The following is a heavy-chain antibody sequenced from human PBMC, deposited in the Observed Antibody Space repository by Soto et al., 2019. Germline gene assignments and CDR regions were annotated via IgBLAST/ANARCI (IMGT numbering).Heavy chain of an antibody. CDR2: ISYDGSNK. D-gene: IGHD3-9*01. J-gene: IGHJ4*02. Sequence: QVQLVESGGGVVQPGRSLRLSCAASGFTFSSYAMHWVRQAPGKGLERVAVISYDGSNKYYADSVKGRFTISRDNSKNTLYLQMNSLRAEDTAVYYCARRYFDWLFARGFDYWGQGTLVTVSS. CDR1: GFTFSSYA. V-gene: IGHV3-30-3*01. CDR3: ARRYFDWLFARGFDY.